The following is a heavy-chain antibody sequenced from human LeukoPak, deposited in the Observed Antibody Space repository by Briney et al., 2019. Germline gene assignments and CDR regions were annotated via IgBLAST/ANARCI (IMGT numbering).Heavy chain of an antibody. J-gene: IGHJ6*02. Sequence: GGSLRLSCAASGFTFSSYGMHWVRQAPGKGLEWVAVIWYDGSNKYYADSVKGRFTISRDNSKNTLYLQMNSLRAEDTAVYYCARDSYDILTGYYSYGMDVWGQGTTVTVSS. CDR1: GFTFSSYG. V-gene: IGHV3-33*01. CDR3: ARDSYDILTGYYSYGMDV. D-gene: IGHD3-9*01. CDR2: IWYDGSNK.